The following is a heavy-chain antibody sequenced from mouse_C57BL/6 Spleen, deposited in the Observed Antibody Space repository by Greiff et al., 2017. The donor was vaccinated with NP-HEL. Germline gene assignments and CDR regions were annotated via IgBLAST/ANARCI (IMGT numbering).Heavy chain of an antibody. V-gene: IGHV5-17*01. CDR3: ATDGSRGNYFDC. D-gene: IGHD1-1*01. Sequence: EVQGVESGGGLVKPGGSLKLSCAASGFTFSDYGMHWVRQAPEKGLEWVAYISSGSSTIYYADTVKGRFTISRDNAKNTLFLQMTSLRAEDTAMYYCATDGSRGNYFDCWGQGTTLTGSS. J-gene: IGHJ2*01. CDR1: GFTFSDYG. CDR2: ISSGSSTI.